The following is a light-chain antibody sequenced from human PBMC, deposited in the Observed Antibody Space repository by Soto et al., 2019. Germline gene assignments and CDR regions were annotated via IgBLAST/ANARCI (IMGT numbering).Light chain of an antibody. CDR3: QEYGSSPPRT. J-gene: IGKJ1*01. CDR2: GAS. CDR1: QSVSSSY. V-gene: IGKV3-20*01. Sequence: EIVLTQSPGTLSLSPGERATLSCRASQSVSSSYLAWYQQKPGQAPRLLIYGASSRATGLPDRFSGSGSGTAFPLTISRLEPADFAVYYCQEYGSSPPRTFGQGTKVELK.